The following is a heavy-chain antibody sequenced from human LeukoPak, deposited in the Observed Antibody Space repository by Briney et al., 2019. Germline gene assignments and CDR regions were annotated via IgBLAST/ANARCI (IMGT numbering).Heavy chain of an antibody. V-gene: IGHV3-66*03. J-gene: IGHJ4*02. CDR1: GFPISSHY. CDR2: IYRSGGT. CDR3: ARSRRRELLGTYFDY. Sequence: GGSLRLSCTASGFPISSHYISWVRQAPGKGLDWVSVIYRSGGTYFADSVKGRFTVSRDNSKNTLYLQMNSLRAEDTAVYYCARSRRRELLGTYFDYWGQGTLVTVSS. D-gene: IGHD1-26*01.